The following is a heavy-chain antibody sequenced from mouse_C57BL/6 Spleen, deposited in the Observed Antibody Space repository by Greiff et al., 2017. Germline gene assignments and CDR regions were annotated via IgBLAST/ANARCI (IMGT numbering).Heavy chain of an antibody. CDR3: ARSHYYGSSYGYYYAMDY. CDR1: GYTFTSSG. J-gene: IGHJ4*01. Sequence: VQLQQSGAELARPGASVKLSCKASGYTFTSSGISWVKQRTGQGLEWIGEIYPRSGNTYYNEKFKGKATLTADKSSSTAYMELRSLTSEDSAVYFCARSHYYGSSYGYYYAMDYWGQGTSVTVSS. V-gene: IGHV1-81*01. CDR2: IYPRSGNT. D-gene: IGHD1-1*01.